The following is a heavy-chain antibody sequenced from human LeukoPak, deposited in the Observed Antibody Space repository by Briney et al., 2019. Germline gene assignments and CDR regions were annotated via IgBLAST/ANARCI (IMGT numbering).Heavy chain of an antibody. D-gene: IGHD3-22*01. CDR3: AARYDRRGSLGY. J-gene: IGHJ4*02. V-gene: IGHV3-53*01. Sequence: PGRSLRLSLAASAFTLSYNSVTWVRQAPGKGLEWVSVIYSGGGTYYADSVKGRFTISRDNSKNAVYLQMNSHKAEDTAVYYCAARYDRRGSLGYWGQGTLVTVSS. CDR2: IYSGGGT. CDR1: AFTLSYNS.